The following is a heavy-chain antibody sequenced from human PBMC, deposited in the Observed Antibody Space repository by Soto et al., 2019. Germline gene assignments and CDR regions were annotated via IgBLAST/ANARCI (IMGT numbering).Heavy chain of an antibody. CDR1: GFTFSSYV. J-gene: IGHJ4*02. D-gene: IGHD1-1*01. CDR3: ARLERGDC. CDR2: IGGSGVGT. Sequence: GGSLRLSCAASGFTFSSYVMNWVRQAPGKGLEWVSTIGGSGVGTYYADSVKGRFTISRDNTKNTLYLQMNSLRVEDMAVYYCARLERGDCWGQGTLVTVSS. V-gene: IGHV3-23*01.